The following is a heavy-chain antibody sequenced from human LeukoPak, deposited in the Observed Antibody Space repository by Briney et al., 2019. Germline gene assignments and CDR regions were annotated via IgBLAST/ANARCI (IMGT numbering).Heavy chain of an antibody. CDR3: ARGIVGATAPDY. J-gene: IGHJ4*02. V-gene: IGHV4-4*07. CDR1: SGSISSYK. Sequence: PSETLSLTCTVSSGSISSYKWSWIRQPAGKGLEWVGRICTSGSTNYNPSLMSRVTMSVDTSKNQFSLKLSSVTAADTAVYYCARGIVGATAPDYWGQGTLVIVPS. CDR2: ICTSGST. D-gene: IGHD1-26*01.